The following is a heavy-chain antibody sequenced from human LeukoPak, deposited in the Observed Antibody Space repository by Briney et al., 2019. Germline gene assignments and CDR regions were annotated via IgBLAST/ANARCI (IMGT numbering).Heavy chain of an antibody. CDR3: AKDQVAVAGTPWFDP. D-gene: IGHD6-19*01. Sequence: PGRSLRLSCAASGFTFDDYAMHWVRQAPGKGLEWVSGISWNSGSIGYADSVKGRFTISRDNAKNSLYLQMNSLRAEDTALYYCAKDQVAVAGTPWFDPWGQGTLVTVSS. CDR2: ISWNSGSI. CDR1: GFTFDDYA. J-gene: IGHJ5*02. V-gene: IGHV3-9*01.